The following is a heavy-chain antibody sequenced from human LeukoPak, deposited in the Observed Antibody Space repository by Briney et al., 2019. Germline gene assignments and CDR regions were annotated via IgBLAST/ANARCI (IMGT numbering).Heavy chain of an antibody. D-gene: IGHD2-15*01. CDR2: ISYDGSNK. Sequence: QSGGSLRLSCAASGFTFSSYAMHWVRQAPGKGLEWVAGISYDGSNKYYADSVKGRFTISRDNSKNTLYLQMNSLRAEDTAVYYCAKGVGYCSGGSCQQFDYWGQGTLVTVSS. J-gene: IGHJ4*02. V-gene: IGHV3-30*04. CDR1: GFTFSSYA. CDR3: AKGVGYCSGGSCQQFDY.